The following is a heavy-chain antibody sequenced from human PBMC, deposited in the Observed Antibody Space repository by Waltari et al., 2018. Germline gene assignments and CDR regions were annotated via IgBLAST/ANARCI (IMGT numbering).Heavy chain of an antibody. Sequence: QVLLQESGPGLVKPSETLSLTCSVSGVSINSYYWSWIRQPAGKGLEWIGRIHSSGDTNYNPSLKSRVTVSIDTSKNQFSLKMTSVTAADTAVYYCVRVSWFYYFDKWGQGILVTVSS. CDR1: GVSINSYY. CDR3: VRVSWFYYFDK. D-gene: IGHD6-13*01. CDR2: IHSSGDT. V-gene: IGHV4-4*07. J-gene: IGHJ4*02.